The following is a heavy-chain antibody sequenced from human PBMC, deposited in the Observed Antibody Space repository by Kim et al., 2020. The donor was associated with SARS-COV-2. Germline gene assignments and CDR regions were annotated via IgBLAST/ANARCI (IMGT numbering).Heavy chain of an antibody. CDR3: ARTKSQWFGEDY. Sequence: ASVKVSCKPCGYRLTTYDISWVRQAPGHGLEWMGWISAYTGNTNYAQKFQGRVAMTTDTSTSTVYMELRSLRSDDTAVYYCARTKSQWFGEDYWGQGTLVTVSS. CDR1: GYRLTTYD. V-gene: IGHV1-18*01. D-gene: IGHD3-10*01. CDR2: ISAYTGNT. J-gene: IGHJ4*02.